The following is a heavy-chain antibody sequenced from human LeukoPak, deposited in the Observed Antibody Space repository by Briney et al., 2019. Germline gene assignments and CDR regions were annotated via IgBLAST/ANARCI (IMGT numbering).Heavy chain of an antibody. D-gene: IGHD1-26*01. J-gene: IGHJ3*02. CDR3: AKGGSGSYSLDAFDI. CDR2: IRWDSGTI. V-gene: IGHV3-9*03. Sequence: PGGSLRLSCAASGFTFDDYAMHWVRQAPGKGLEWVSGIRWDSGTIAYADSVKGRFTISRDNAKNSLYLQMNSLRAEDMALYYCAKGGSGSYSLDAFDIWGQGTMVTVSS. CDR1: GFTFDDYA.